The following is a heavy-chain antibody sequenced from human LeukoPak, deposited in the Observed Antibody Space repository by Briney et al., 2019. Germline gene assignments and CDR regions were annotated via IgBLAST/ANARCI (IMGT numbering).Heavy chain of an antibody. CDR2: ISQNGYT. J-gene: IGHJ6*02. CDR1: GAYIGTYY. D-gene: IGHD2-2*01. V-gene: IGHV4-59*08. Sequence: SETLSLTCTVSGAYIGTYYWSGILQPPGKGLEWIGYISQNGYTLYTPSLKSRVTISRDTSENQFSLILSSGTAADTAVYYCTRHDVVPVIGHGMADWGQGTTVTVSS. CDR3: TRHDVVPVIGHGMAD.